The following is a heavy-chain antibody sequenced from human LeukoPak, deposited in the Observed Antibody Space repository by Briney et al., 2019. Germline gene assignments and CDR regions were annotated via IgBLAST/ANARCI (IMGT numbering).Heavy chain of an antibody. CDR1: GGTFSSYA. CDR3: ARGDSAVADGSRLNYYYYYMDV. CDR2: IIPILGTA. J-gene: IGHJ6*03. V-gene: IGHV1-69*05. D-gene: IGHD6-19*01. Sequence: SVKVSCKASGGTFSSYAISWVRQAPGQGLEWMGGIIPILGTANYAQKFQGRVTITTDESTSTAYMELSSLRSEDTAVYYCARGDSAVADGSRLNYYYYYMDVWGKGTTVTVSS.